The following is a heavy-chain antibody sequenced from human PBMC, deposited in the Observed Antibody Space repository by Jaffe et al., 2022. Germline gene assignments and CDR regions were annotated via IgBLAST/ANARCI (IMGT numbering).Heavy chain of an antibody. CDR2: IYYSGST. V-gene: IGHV4-59*01. D-gene: IGHD3-10*01. CDR3: ARGPMVRGVILPDY. CDR1: GGSISSYY. Sequence: QVQLQESGPGLVKPSETLSLTCTVSGGSISSYYWSWIRQPPGKGLEWIGYIYYSGSTNYNPSLKSRVTISVDTSKNQFSLKLSSVTAADTAVYYCARGPMVRGVILPDYWGQGTLVTVSS. J-gene: IGHJ4*02.